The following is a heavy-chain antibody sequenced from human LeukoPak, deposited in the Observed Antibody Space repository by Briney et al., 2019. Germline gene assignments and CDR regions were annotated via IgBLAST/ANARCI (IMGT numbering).Heavy chain of an antibody. Sequence: ASVKVSCKASGYNFNDYGITWVRQAPGQGLEWMGWISGYNGNTYHAPNLQDRITVTADTSTSTAYLGVKSLTSDDTAMYYCARDFKYSSSRAAGYWGQGTLVTVSS. CDR1: GYNFNDYG. J-gene: IGHJ4*02. D-gene: IGHD6-6*01. CDR2: ISGYNGNT. V-gene: IGHV1-18*01. CDR3: ARDFKYSSSRAAGY.